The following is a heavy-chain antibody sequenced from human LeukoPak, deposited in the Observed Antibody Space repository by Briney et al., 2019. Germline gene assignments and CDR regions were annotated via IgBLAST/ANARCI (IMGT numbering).Heavy chain of an antibody. V-gene: IGHV4-59*01. Sequence: SEALSLTCTVSGGSISGYYWSWIRQPPGKGLEWIGYIYNGGSASYNPSLQSRLTISEDTSRNQFSLKLSSVTAADTAVYYCASGNDYSNYYFDYWGQGALVTVSS. J-gene: IGHJ4*02. CDR1: GGSISGYY. CDR2: IYNGGSA. D-gene: IGHD4-11*01. CDR3: ASGNDYSNYYFDY.